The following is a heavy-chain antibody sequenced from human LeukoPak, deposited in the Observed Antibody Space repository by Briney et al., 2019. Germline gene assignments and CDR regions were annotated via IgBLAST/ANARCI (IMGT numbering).Heavy chain of an antibody. V-gene: IGHV3-74*01. CDR3: ARIPSCSSTSCQDY. J-gene: IGHJ4*02. CDR1: EFTFSSYW. CDR2: INSDGSST. D-gene: IGHD2-2*01. Sequence: GGSLRLSCAASEFTFSSYWMHWVRQAPGKGLVWVSRINSDGSSTSYADSVKGRFTISRDNAKNTLYLQMNSLRAEDTAVYYCARIPSCSSTSCQDYWGQGTLVTVSS.